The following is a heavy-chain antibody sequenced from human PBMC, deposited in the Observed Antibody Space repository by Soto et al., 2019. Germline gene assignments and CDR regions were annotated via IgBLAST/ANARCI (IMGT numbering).Heavy chain of an antibody. CDR1: GFTFSSYG. D-gene: IGHD6-19*01. Sequence: QVQLVESGGGVVQPGRSLRLSCAASGFTFSSYGMHWVRQAPGKGLEWAAVISYDGSNKYYADSVKGRFTISRDNSKNTLYLQMNSLRAEDTAVYYCAKDLWIAVAGTLIDYWGQGTLVTVSS. CDR2: ISYDGSNK. J-gene: IGHJ4*02. V-gene: IGHV3-30*18. CDR3: AKDLWIAVAGTLIDY.